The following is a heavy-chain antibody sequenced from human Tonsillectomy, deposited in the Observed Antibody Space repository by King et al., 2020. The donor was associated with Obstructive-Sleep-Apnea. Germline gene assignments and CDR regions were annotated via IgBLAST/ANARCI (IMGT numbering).Heavy chain of an antibody. J-gene: IGHJ4*02. D-gene: IGHD5-18*01. CDR1: GGSISSSNW. Sequence: QLQESGPGLVKPSGTLSLTCAVSGGSISSSNWWSWVRQPPGKGLEWIGEIFHSGTPNYNPSLKSRVTISVDKSKNKFSLKLSSVSAADTAVYYCARDSSGYSYEDYWGQGTLVTVSS. CDR3: ARDSSGYSYEDY. CDR2: IFHSGTP. V-gene: IGHV4-4*02.